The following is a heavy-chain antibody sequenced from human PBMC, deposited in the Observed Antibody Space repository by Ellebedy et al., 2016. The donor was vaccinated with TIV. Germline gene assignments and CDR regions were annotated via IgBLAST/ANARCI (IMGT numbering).Heavy chain of an antibody. J-gene: IGHJ4*02. CDR3: AKDSFSRGDY. CDR1: GFLFSSYW. CDR2: INNDGSET. Sequence: GGSLRLXXVASGFLFSSYWMTWVRQAPGKGLEWVANINNDGSETRYVDSVKGRFTISRDNAKNSLYLQLNSLRTEDTAVYYCAKDSFSRGDYWGQGTLVTVSS. V-gene: IGHV3-7*01. D-gene: IGHD3-16*01.